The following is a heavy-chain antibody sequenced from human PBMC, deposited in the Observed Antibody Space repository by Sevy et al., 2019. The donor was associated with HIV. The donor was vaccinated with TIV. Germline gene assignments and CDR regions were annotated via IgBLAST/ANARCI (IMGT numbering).Heavy chain of an antibody. CDR2: IYHSGST. Sequence: SETLSLTCAVSGGSISSGGYSWSWIRQPPGKGLEWIGYIYHSGSTYYNPSLKIRVTLSVDGSKNQFSLKLCSVTAADTAVYYCASMRRGYSYGYFYWGQGTLVTVSS. J-gene: IGHJ4*02. CDR3: ASMRRGYSYGYFY. V-gene: IGHV4-30-2*01. CDR1: GGSISSGGYS. D-gene: IGHD5-18*01.